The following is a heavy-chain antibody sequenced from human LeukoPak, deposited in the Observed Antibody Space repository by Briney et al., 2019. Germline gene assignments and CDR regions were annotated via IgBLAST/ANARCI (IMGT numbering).Heavy chain of an antibody. CDR3: AKDGGRYYDSSGYAKY. D-gene: IGHD3-22*01. J-gene: IGHJ4*02. CDR2: IWYDGSNK. V-gene: IGHV3-33*06. Sequence: PGGSLRLSCAASGFTFSSYGMHWVRQAPGKGLEWVAVIWYDGSNKYYADSVKGRFTISRDNSKNTLYLQMNSLRAEDTVVYYCAKDGGRYYDSSGYAKYWGQGTLVTVSS. CDR1: GFTFSSYG.